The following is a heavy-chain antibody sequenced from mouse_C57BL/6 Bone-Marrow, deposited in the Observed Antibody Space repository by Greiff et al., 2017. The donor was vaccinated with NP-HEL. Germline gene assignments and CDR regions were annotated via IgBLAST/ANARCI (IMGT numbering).Heavy chain of an antibody. V-gene: IGHV1-55*01. CDR2: IYPGSGST. J-gene: IGHJ4*01. Sequence: QVQLQHPGAELVKPGASVKMSCKASGYTFTSYWITWVKQRPGQGLGWIGDIYPGSGSTNYNEKFKSKATLTVATSSSTAYMQLSSLTSEDSAVYYCARGRDYGYDESAMDYWGQGTSVTVSS. CDR1: GYTFTSYW. D-gene: IGHD2-2*01. CDR3: ARGRDYGYDESAMDY.